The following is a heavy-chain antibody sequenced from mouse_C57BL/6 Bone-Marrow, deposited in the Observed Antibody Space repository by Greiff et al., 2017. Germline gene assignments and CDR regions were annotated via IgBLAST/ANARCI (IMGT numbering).Heavy chain of an antibody. CDR3: ARKGGNYYAMDY. D-gene: IGHD2-1*01. V-gene: IGHV1-4*01. Sequence: QVQLQQSGAELARPGASVKMSCKASGYTFTSYTMHWVKQRPGQGLEWIGYINPSSGYTKYNQKFKDKATLTADKSSSTAYMQQSSLTSEDSAVYYCARKGGNYYAMDYWGQGTSVTVSS. CDR2: INPSSGYT. CDR1: GYTFTSYT. J-gene: IGHJ4*01.